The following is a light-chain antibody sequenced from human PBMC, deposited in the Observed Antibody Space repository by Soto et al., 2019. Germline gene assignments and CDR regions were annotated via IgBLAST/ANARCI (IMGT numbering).Light chain of an antibody. J-gene: IGKJ1*01. CDR2: LGS. CDR1: QSLLHSNGYNY. CDR3: MHALQTPWT. V-gene: IGKV2-28*01. Sequence: DIVMTQSPLSLPVTPGEPASISCRSSQSLLHSNGYNYLDWYLQKPGQSPQLLIYLGSNRASGVPDRFSGIGSGTDFTLKISRVEAEDVGVYYCMHALQTPWTFGQGTKVEIK.